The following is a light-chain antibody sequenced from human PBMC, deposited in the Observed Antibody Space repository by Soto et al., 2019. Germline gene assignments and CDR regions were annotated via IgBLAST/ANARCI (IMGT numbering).Light chain of an antibody. V-gene: IGKV3-20*01. CDR3: QQYGSSPRT. CDR2: GAS. Sequence: EIVLTQSPGTLSLSPGERATLSCRASQSVSSSYLAWYQQKPGQAPRLLVYGASIRATGIPDRFSGSGSGTDFTLTISRLEPEDFAVYYCQQYGSSPRTFGQGTKGDIK. J-gene: IGKJ1*01. CDR1: QSVSSSY.